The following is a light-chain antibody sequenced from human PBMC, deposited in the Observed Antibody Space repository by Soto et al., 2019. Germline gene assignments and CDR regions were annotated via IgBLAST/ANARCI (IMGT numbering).Light chain of an antibody. Sequence: MTQSPATLSVSPGERATLSCRASQSVSSNLAWYQQKPGQAPRLLIYGASTRATGIPARFSGSGSGTEFTLTISSLQSEDFAVYYCQQYNNSWTFGQGTKVDI. J-gene: IGKJ1*01. CDR3: QQYNNSWT. CDR2: GAS. V-gene: IGKV3-15*01. CDR1: QSVSSN.